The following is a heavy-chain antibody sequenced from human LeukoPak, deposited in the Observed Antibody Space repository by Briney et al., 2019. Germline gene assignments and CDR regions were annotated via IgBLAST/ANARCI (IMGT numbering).Heavy chain of an antibody. D-gene: IGHD6-19*01. CDR2: ISSSGTTI. CDR3: AKDVVGQQWPENC. Sequence: PGGSLRLSCAASGFTFSSYEMNWVRQAPGKGLEWVSYISSSGTTIYYADSVKGRFTISRDNAKNSLYLQMNSLRAEDTAVYYCAKDVVGQQWPENCWGQGTLVTVSS. J-gene: IGHJ4*02. V-gene: IGHV3-48*03. CDR1: GFTFSSYE.